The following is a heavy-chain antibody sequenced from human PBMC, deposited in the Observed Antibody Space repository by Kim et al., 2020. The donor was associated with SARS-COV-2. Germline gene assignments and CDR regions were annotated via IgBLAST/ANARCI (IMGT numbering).Heavy chain of an antibody. Sequence: GGSLRLSCAASGFTFGDYAMHWVRQAPGKGLEWVSGISWNSGSIGYADSVKGRFTISRDNAKNSLYLQMNSLRAEDTALYYCAKDTSIVPSQYFQHWGQGTLVTVSS. CDR1: GFTFGDYA. V-gene: IGHV3-9*01. CDR3: AKDTSIVPSQYFQH. CDR2: ISWNSGSI. J-gene: IGHJ1*01. D-gene: IGHD2-8*01.